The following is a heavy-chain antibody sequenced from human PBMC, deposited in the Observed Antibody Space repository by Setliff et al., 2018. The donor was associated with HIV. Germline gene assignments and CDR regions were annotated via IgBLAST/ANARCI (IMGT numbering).Heavy chain of an antibody. V-gene: IGHV7-4-1*02. CDR1: GGTFSSFA. CDR3: ARKSEADAFDI. Sequence: ASVKVSCKASGGTFSSFAINWVRQAPGQGLEWMGWINTNTGNPMYPQDFTGRFVFTLDTSVSTAYLQISSLKPEDTAVYYCARKSEADAFDIWGQGTMVTVSS. CDR2: INTNTGNP. J-gene: IGHJ3*02.